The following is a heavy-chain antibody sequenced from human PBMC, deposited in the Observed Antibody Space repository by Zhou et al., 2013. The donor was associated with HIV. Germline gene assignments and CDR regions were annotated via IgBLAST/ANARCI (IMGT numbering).Heavy chain of an antibody. Sequence: QVQLQESGPGLVKPSETLSLTCTVSGDSVSSNSYCWGWIRQPPGKGLEWIGSIYYNESTYYNPSLKSRVTISVDTSKNQFSMKLRSVTAADTAVYYCARHEWDHLRGALWELGEWFDPWGQGTLVTVSS. V-gene: IGHV4-39*01. CDR1: GDSVSSNSYC. J-gene: IGHJ5*02. CDR2: IYYNEST. D-gene: IGHD1-26*01. CDR3: ARHEWDHLRGALWELGEWFDP.